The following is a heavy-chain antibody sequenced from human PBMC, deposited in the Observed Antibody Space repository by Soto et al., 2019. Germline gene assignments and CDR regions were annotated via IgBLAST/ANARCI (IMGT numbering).Heavy chain of an antibody. CDR1: GYSFTSYW. CDR2: IDPSDSYT. Sequence: GESLKISCKGSGYSFTSYWISWVRQMPGKGLEWMGRIDPSDSYTNYSPSFQGHVTISADKSISTAYLQWSSLKASDTATYYCARHPYHTVTRWSGYYYGMDVWGQGTTVTVSS. J-gene: IGHJ6*02. CDR3: ARHPYHTVTRWSGYYYGMDV. V-gene: IGHV5-10-1*01. D-gene: IGHD4-17*01.